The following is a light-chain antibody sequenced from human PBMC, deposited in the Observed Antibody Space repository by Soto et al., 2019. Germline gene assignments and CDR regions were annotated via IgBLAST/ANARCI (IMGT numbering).Light chain of an antibody. Sequence: DIQMTQSPSSLSASIGDRVTITCRASQSINSYLNWYQQKPGKAPKLLIFAASILQSGVPSRFSGSGSGTDFTLTISSLQPEDFATYYCQQSYSTPPITFGQGTRLEIK. CDR3: QQSYSTPPIT. CDR2: AAS. V-gene: IGKV1-39*01. CDR1: QSINSY. J-gene: IGKJ5*01.